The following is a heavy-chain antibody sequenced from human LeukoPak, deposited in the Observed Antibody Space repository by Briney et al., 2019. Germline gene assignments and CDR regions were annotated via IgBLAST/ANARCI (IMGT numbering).Heavy chain of an antibody. CDR1: GDSITTSSHY. CDR3: VGRYRGTTKFDY. D-gene: IGHD1-14*01. V-gene: IGHV4-39*01. Sequence: SETLSLTCTVSGDSITTSSHYWGWIRQPPGKGPEWIGSFFSGGTTNYSPSLKSRLTISVDTSKNQFSLRLNSVTAADTAVYFCVGRYRGTTKFDYWGQGNLVTVSS. CDR2: FFSGGTT. J-gene: IGHJ4*02.